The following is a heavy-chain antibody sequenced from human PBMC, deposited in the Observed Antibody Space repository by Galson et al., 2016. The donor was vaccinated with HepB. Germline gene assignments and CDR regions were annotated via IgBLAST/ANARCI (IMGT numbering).Heavy chain of an antibody. Sequence: SETLSLTCTVSGGSISSYFWTWIRQPPGKGLEWIGHNYYTGNTNYNPSLKSRATISLDMSKNQFSLKLTSVTAADTAVYYCARAGAVAGFYGMGAWGQGATVTVSS. V-gene: IGHV4-59*01. CDR2: NYYTGNT. CDR3: ARAGAVAGFYGMGA. J-gene: IGHJ6*02. CDR1: GGSISSYF. D-gene: IGHD2-21*01.